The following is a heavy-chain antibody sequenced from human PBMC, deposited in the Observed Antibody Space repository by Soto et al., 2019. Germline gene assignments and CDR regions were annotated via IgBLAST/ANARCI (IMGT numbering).Heavy chain of an antibody. V-gene: IGHV5-51*04. Sequence: GESLKISCKGSGFSFTSYWIGWVRQMPGKGLEWMGIIYPGDSDTRYSPSFQGQVTISADKPISTAYLQWSSLKASDTAMYYCARATYYDFWSGYYTGSWFDPWGQGTLVTVSS. CDR2: IYPGDSDT. CDR3: ARATYYDFWSGYYTGSWFDP. CDR1: GFSFTSYW. J-gene: IGHJ5*02. D-gene: IGHD3-3*01.